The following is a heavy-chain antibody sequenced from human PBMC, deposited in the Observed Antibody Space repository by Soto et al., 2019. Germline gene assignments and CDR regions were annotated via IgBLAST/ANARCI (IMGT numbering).Heavy chain of an antibody. J-gene: IGHJ4*02. Sequence: QVQLVQSGAEVRKPGASVKVSCKASGYTFSSHYMHWVRQAPGQGLEWMGIINPSGGNTTYAQKFLGRVTMTRDTSTSTVYMELSSLRSEDTAAYYCARDQVAGTYYFDYWGQGTLVTVSS. D-gene: IGHD2-15*01. CDR3: ARDQVAGTYYFDY. V-gene: IGHV1-46*01. CDR2: INPSGGNT. CDR1: GYTFSSHY.